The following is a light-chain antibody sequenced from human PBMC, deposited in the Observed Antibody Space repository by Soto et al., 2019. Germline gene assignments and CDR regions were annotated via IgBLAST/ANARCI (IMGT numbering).Light chain of an antibody. Sequence: QSVLTPPPSASGTTGQPDTISCTGTKKDIGVYDFVSWYQHHPGKAHRLIIYEAVQRPSGVPDRFSGSKSGNTASLTVSGLQAADEADYFCKSYAGSNAYVFGSGTKVT. V-gene: IGLV2-8*01. CDR2: EAV. CDR3: KSYAGSNAYV. CDR1: KKDIGVYDF. J-gene: IGLJ1*01.